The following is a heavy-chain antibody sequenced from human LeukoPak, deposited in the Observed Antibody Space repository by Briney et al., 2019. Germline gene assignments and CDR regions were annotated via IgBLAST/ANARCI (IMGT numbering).Heavy chain of an antibody. D-gene: IGHD3-22*01. CDR1: GYRFTDYW. J-gene: IGHJ4*02. V-gene: IGHV5-51*01. CDR2: IYPGDSDT. CDR3: ARPIYDSSGYKYYYFDY. Sequence: GESLKISCKGSGYRFTDYWIGWVRQMPGKGLEWMGIIYPGDSDTTYSPSFQGQVTISADKSISTAYLQWSSLKASDTAMYYCARPIYDSSGYKYYYFDYWGQGTLVTVSS.